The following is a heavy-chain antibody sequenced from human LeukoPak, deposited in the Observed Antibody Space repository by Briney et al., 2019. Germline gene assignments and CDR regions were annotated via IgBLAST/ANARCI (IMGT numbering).Heavy chain of an antibody. CDR1: GYTFINYY. CDR2: INPNSGGT. D-gene: IGHD5-12*01. CDR3: AREGQVATMENWFDP. V-gene: IGHV1-2*02. Sequence: ASVKVSCKASGYTFINYYMHWVRQAPGQGLEWMGWINPNSGGTNYAQKFQGRVTMTRDTSISTAYMELSRLRSDDTAVYYCAREGQVATMENWFDPWGQGTLVTVSS. J-gene: IGHJ5*02.